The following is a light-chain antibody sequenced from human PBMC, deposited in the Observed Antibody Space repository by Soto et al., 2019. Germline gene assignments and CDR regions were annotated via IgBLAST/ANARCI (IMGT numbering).Light chain of an antibody. Sequence: EIVLTQSPVTLSLSPGERATLSCRASQSVSSYLAWYQQKLGQAPRLLIYGASNRATGIPARFSGSGSGTDFTLTISSLEPEDFAVYYCLQRSNWPPATFGGGTKVEIK. J-gene: IGKJ4*01. V-gene: IGKV3-11*01. CDR2: GAS. CDR1: QSVSSY. CDR3: LQRSNWPPAT.